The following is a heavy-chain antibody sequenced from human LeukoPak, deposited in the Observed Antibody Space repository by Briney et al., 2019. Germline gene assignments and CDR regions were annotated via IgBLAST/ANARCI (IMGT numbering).Heavy chain of an antibody. J-gene: IGHJ5*02. CDR2: ISYSGNS. D-gene: IGHD6-13*01. CDR3: ARRRAGGGSNGHYNWFDP. CDR1: GASISSHY. Sequence: SETLSLTCTVAGASISSHYWSWIRQPPGKGLEWIGYISYSGNSDYNPSLKSRVTISVDTSKNQFSLKLSSVTAADTAVYYCARRRAGGGSNGHYNWFDPWGQGILVTVSS. V-gene: IGHV4-59*08.